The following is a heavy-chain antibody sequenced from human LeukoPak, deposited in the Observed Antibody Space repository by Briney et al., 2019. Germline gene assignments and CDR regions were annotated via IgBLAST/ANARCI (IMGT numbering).Heavy chain of an antibody. CDR2: ISGSGGST. Sequence: GGSLRLSCAVSGFTFSSYAMSWVRQAPGKGLEWVSAISGSGGSTYYADSVKGRFTISRDNSKNTLYLQMNSLRAEDTAVYYCAKAGEAFGTGEFDYWGQGTLVTVSS. V-gene: IGHV3-23*01. D-gene: IGHD3-16*01. CDR3: AKAGEAFGTGEFDY. J-gene: IGHJ4*02. CDR1: GFTFSSYA.